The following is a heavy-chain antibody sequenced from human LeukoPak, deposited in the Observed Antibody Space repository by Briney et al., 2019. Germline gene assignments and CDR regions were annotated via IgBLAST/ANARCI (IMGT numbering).Heavy chain of an antibody. CDR2: IYYSGST. V-gene: IGHV4-61*08. CDR3: ARDRSSGWYDY. Sequence: PSETLSLTCTVSGGSISSGDYYWSWIRQPPGKGLEWIGYIYYSGSTNYNPSLESRVTISVDTSKNQFSLKLSSVTAADTAVYYCARDRSSGWYDYWGQGTLVTVSS. D-gene: IGHD6-19*01. J-gene: IGHJ4*02. CDR1: GGSISSGDYY.